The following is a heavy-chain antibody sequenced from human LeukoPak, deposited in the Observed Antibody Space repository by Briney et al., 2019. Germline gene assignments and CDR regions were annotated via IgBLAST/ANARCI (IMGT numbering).Heavy chain of an antibody. CDR3: ARVDYGSGSYRGPPSWFDP. CDR2: IYYSGST. Sequence: PSETLSLTCTVSGGSISSYYWSWIRQPPGKGLEWIGYIYYSGSTNYNPSPKSRVTISVDTSKNQFSLKLSSVTAADTAVYYCARVDYGSGSYRGPPSWFDPWGQGTLVTVSS. J-gene: IGHJ5*02. CDR1: GGSISSYY. D-gene: IGHD3-10*01. V-gene: IGHV4-59*01.